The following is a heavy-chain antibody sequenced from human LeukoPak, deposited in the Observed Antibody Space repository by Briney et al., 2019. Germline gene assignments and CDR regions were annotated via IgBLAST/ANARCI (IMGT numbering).Heavy chain of an antibody. CDR3: ARDLLTGYSYGLDY. CDR1: GYTLTGYY. CDR2: INPNSGGT. Sequence: LWASVKVSCKASGYTLTGYYMHWVRQAPGQGLEWMGWINPNSGGTNYARKFQGRVTMTRDTSISTAYMELSRLRSDDTAVYYCARDLLTGYSYGLDYWGQGTLVTVSS. J-gene: IGHJ4*02. D-gene: IGHD5-18*01. V-gene: IGHV1-2*02.